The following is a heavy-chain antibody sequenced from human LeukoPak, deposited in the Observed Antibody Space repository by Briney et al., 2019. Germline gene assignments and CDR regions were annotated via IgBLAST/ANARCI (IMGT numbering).Heavy chain of an antibody. J-gene: IGHJ4*02. CDR2: INPNSGGT. CDR1: GYTFTGYY. Sequence: GASVKVSCKASGYTFTGYYMHWVRQAPGQGLEWMGWINPNSGGTNYALKFQGRVTVTRDTSISTAYMELSRLRSDDTAVYYCASIPDYYDSSGYWGQGTLVTVSS. CDR3: ASIPDYYDSSGY. D-gene: IGHD3-22*01. V-gene: IGHV1-2*02.